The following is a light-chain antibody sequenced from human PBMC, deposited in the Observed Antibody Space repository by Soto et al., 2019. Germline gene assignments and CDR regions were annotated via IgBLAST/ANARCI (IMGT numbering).Light chain of an antibody. J-gene: IGLJ1*01. CDR2: EVS. CDR1: SSGVGGYNY. Sequence: QSVLTQPASVSWSPGQSITISCTGTSSGVGGYNYVSWYQQHPGKAPKLMIYEVSNRPSGVSNRFSGSKSGDTASLTISGLQAEDEADYYCSSYTSSSPYVFGTGTKVTVL. CDR3: SSYTSSSPYV. V-gene: IGLV2-14*01.